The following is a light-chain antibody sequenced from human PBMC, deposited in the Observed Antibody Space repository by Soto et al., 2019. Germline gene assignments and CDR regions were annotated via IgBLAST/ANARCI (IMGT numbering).Light chain of an antibody. CDR2: DNY. J-gene: IGLJ1*01. CDR1: SSNIGKNF. V-gene: IGLV1-51*01. CDR3: GAWDRSLSAGV. Sequence: QSVLTQPPYVSAAPGQRITISCSGSSSNIGKNFVSWYQQLPGTAPKLLIYDNYKRPLGIPDRFSGSKSGTSATLDITDLQTGDEADYYCGAWDRSLSAGVFGTGTKVTVL.